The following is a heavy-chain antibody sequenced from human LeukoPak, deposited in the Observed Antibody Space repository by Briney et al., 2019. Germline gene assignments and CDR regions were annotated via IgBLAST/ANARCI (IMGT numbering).Heavy chain of an antibody. CDR1: GFSLSTYW. J-gene: IGHJ4*02. V-gene: IGHV3-7*01. D-gene: IGHD5/OR15-5a*01. Sequence: GGSLRLSCAGSGFSLSTYWMSWVRQAPGKGLEWVANIDQDEIDKNYLGSVRGRFTISRDDAKNSLYPQMNSLRAEDTAVYYCARESTRERPGCWGQGTLVTVSS. CDR3: ARESTRERPGC. CDR2: IDQDEIDK.